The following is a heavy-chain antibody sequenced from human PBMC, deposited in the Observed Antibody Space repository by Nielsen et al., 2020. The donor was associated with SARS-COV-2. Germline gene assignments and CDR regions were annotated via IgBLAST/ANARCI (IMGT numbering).Heavy chain of an antibody. CDR2: IIPILDIA. J-gene: IGHJ4*02. Sequence: SVKVSCKASGGTFSSYAISWVRQAPGQGLEWMGRIIPILDIANYAQKFQGRVTITRDTSASTAYMELSSLRSEDTAVYYCARAPFTIFGVGPFDYWGQGTLVTVSS. CDR3: ARAPFTIFGVGPFDY. V-gene: IGHV1-69*04. CDR1: GGTFSSYA. D-gene: IGHD3-3*01.